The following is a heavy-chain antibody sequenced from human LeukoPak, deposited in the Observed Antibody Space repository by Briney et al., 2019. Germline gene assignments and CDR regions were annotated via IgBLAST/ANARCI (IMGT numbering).Heavy chain of an antibody. CDR1: GGTFSSYA. CDR2: IIPIFGTA. J-gene: IGHJ4*02. V-gene: IGHV1-69*13. Sequence: PRASVKVSCKASGGTFSSYAISWVRQAPGQGLEWMGGIIPIFGTANYAQKFQGRVTITADESTSTAYMELSSLRSEDTAVYYCAKGPEQWLVPPGGYWGQGTLVTVSS. CDR3: AKGPEQWLVPPGGY. D-gene: IGHD6-19*01.